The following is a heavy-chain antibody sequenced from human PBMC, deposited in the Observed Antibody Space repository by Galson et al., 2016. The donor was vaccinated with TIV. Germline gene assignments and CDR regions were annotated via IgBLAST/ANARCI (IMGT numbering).Heavy chain of an antibody. D-gene: IGHD2/OR15-2a*01. CDR1: GNSLNELV. Sequence: SVKVSCKVSGNSLNELVIHWVRQAPGKGLEWMGGFDPEVSKTVYAQMLQGRVTMAAGTSRNTAYMELGSLRFEDTAVYYCATVAWLPGLSLDNWGQGTLVTVSS. V-gene: IGHV1-24*01. CDR3: ATVAWLPGLSLDN. J-gene: IGHJ4*02. CDR2: FDPEVSKT.